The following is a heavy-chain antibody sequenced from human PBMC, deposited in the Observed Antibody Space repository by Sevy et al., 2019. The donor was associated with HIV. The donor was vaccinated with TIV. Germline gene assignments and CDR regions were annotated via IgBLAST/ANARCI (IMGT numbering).Heavy chain of an antibody. CDR2: FSFGCGRI. CDR1: GFTFSKYS. J-gene: IGHJ4*02. D-gene: IGHD2-8*01. CDR3: AREGCTKPHDY. V-gene: IGHV3-23*01. Sequence: GGSLRLSCEASGFTFSKYSMSWVRQAPGKGLEWVSTFSFGCGRINYADSVKGRFTISRDDSKNRLYLQMNSLRDEDTAVYYCAREGCTKPHDYWGQGTLVTVSS.